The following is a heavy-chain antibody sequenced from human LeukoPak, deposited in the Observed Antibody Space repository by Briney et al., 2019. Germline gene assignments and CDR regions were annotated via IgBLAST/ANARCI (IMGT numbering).Heavy chain of an antibody. CDR1: GFTFTNYA. D-gene: IGHD5-24*01. Sequence: GGSLRLSSAASGFTFTNYAMNWVRQAPGKGLEWVSSISGSGDDTSYADSVKGRFTISRDNSRNTLYLQMNSLRAEDTAVYYCAKQFVDIWGQGTLVTVSS. CDR2: ISGSGDDT. V-gene: IGHV3-23*01. CDR3: AKQFVDI. J-gene: IGHJ5*02.